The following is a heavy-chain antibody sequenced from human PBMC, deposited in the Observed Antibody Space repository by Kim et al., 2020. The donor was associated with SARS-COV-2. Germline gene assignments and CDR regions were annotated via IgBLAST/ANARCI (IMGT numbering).Heavy chain of an antibody. CDR3: ARDVGRHYYYYGMDV. D-gene: IGHD1-26*01. Sequence: DSVKGRYTITRNTAKNALYLQMNSLRAEDTAVYYCARDVGRHYYYYGMDVWGQGTTVTVSS. V-gene: IGHV3-11*04. J-gene: IGHJ6*02.